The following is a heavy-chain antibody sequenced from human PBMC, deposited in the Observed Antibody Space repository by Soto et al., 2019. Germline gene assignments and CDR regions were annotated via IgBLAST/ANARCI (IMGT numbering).Heavy chain of an antibody. CDR1: GGSISSYY. J-gene: IGHJ3*01. CDR2: IYASGTT. Sequence: SETLSLTCTVSGGSISSYYWSWIRQPARKGLQWIGRIYASGTTIYNPSLKSRVTMSVDTSKNQFSLKLSAVTAADTAVYYCARGIEVVTANAFDLWGQGTMVTVSS. D-gene: IGHD2-21*02. V-gene: IGHV4-4*07. CDR3: ARGIEVVTANAFDL.